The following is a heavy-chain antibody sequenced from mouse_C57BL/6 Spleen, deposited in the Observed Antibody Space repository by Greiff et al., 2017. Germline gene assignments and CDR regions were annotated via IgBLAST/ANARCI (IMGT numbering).Heavy chain of an antibody. CDR3: AKNGDGNYYFDY. D-gene: IGHD2-1*01. J-gene: IGHJ2*01. CDR1: GFSLTSYG. CDR2: IWRGGST. Sequence: VKLQESGPGLVQPSQSLSITCTVSGFSLTSYGVHWVRQSPGKGLEWLGVIWRGGSTDYNAAFMSRLSITKDNSKSQVFFKMNSLQADDTAIYYCAKNGDGNYYFDYWGQGTTLTVSS. V-gene: IGHV2-5*01.